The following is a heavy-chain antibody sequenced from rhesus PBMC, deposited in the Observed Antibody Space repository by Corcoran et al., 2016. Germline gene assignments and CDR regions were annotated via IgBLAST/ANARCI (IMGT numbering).Heavy chain of an antibody. J-gene: IGHJ2*01. V-gene: IGHV4S14*01. CDR3: ARVGSSWSEWDTVGTEWYFDL. CDR2: IYGWGGSN. Sequence: QVQLQESGPGLVKPSETLSLTCAVSVYSISSGYYWGWIRPPPGKGVAGIGRIYGWGGSNHLNPPLKSRVTLSVDTSKNQCSLKLSSVTAADTAVYYCARVGSSWSEWDTVGTEWYFDLWGPGTPITISS. CDR1: VYSISSGYY. D-gene: IGHD5-42*01.